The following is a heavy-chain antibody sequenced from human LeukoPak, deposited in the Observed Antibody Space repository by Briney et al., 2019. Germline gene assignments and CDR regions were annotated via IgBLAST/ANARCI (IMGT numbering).Heavy chain of an antibody. Sequence: PGGSLRLSCAASGFTFSSYWMSWVRQAPGKGLEWVAHIKQDGSEKYYVDSVKGRFTISRDNAKNSLYLQMNSLRAEDTAVYYCARAGLRYFDWFPFDYWGQGTLVTVSS. J-gene: IGHJ4*02. CDR3: ARAGLRYFDWFPFDY. CDR1: GFTFSSYW. V-gene: IGHV3-7*01. D-gene: IGHD3-9*01. CDR2: IKQDGSEK.